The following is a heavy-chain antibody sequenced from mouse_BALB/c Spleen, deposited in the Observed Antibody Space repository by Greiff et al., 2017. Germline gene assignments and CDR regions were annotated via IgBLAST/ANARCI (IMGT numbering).Heavy chain of an antibody. V-gene: IGHV5-12-1*01. J-gene: IGHJ2*01. CDR1: GFAFSSYD. Sequence: EVQRVESGGGLVKPGGSLKLSCAASGFAFSSYDMSWVRQTPEKRLEWVAYISSGGGSTYYPDTVKGRFTIARDNAKNTLYLQMSSLKSEDTAMYYSAGHPGRYYFDDWGQGTTLTVSA. CDR3: AGHPGRYYFDD. CDR2: ISSGGGST.